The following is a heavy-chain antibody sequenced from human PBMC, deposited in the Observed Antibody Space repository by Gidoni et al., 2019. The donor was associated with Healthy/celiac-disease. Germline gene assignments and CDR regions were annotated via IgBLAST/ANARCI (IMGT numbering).Heavy chain of an antibody. CDR1: GGSINSDY. Sequence: QVQLQESGPGLMKPSETLSLTCTVPGGSINSDYLSWIRQPPGKGLECIGHIYYSGSTPYNPSLKSRVTISVDTSKNQFSLKLSSVTAADTAVYYCARREATDRRAFDIWGQGTMVTVSS. V-gene: IGHV4-59*01. CDR2: IYYSGST. CDR3: ARREATDRRAFDI. J-gene: IGHJ3*02.